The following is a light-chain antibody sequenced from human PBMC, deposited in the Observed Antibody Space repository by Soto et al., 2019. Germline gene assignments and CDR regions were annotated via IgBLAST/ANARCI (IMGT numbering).Light chain of an antibody. CDR2: IND. J-gene: IGLJ1*01. CDR3: ASWDDRLKGYV. CDR1: RSNIGSNS. Sequence: QSVLTQPPSVSGTPGQMVIMSCSGSRSNIGSNSVNWYQQLPGTAPKLLIYINDQRPSGVPDRFSGSTSGTSVSLAISGLQSEDEADYYCASWDDRLKGYVFGTGTKVTVL. V-gene: IGLV1-44*01.